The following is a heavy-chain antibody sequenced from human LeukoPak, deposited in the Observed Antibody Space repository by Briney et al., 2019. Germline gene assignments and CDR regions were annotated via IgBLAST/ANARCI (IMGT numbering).Heavy chain of an antibody. V-gene: IGHV1-2*02. Sequence: ASVKVSCKASGYTFTDYYIHWLRQSPGQGLEWMGWLNPRSGDTEYAKKFQGRVTMTGDPSISTAYMELSRLRSDDTAVYYCARDSASWYWDFDYWGQGTLVTVSS. CDR1: GYTFTDYY. J-gene: IGHJ4*02. D-gene: IGHD6-13*01. CDR2: LNPRSGDT. CDR3: ARDSASWYWDFDY.